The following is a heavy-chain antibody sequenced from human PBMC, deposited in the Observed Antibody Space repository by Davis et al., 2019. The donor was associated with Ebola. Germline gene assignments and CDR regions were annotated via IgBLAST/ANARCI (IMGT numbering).Heavy chain of an antibody. CDR1: GFSFRSYG. V-gene: IGHV3-48*02. Sequence: PGGSLRLSCVASGFSFRSYGMTWVRQAPAKGLEWLGYISSNSDTTYYADSVRGRFIISRDNDKNSVLLQMDRMTHDDAGVYYCATEARMVYWGHGVLVTVSS. J-gene: IGHJ4*01. CDR2: ISSNSDTT. D-gene: IGHD2-8*01. CDR3: ATEARMVY.